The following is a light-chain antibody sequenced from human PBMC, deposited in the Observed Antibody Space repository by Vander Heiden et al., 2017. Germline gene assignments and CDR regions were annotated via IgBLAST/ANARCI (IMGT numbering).Light chain of an antibody. Sequence: VMTQSPATLSVSPGERATLSCRASQNINRNLAWYQQKPGQAPRLLIYGSYTRATGIPARFSGSRSGTEFTLTISSLQSEDFAVYYCQQYNNWGGYTFGQGTKLEIK. CDR3: QQYNNWGGYT. CDR2: GSY. J-gene: IGKJ2*01. V-gene: IGKV3-15*01. CDR1: QNINRN.